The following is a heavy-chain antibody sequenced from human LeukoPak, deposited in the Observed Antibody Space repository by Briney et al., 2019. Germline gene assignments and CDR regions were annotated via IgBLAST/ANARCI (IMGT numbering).Heavy chain of an antibody. CDR2: INHSGST. CDR3: ARVLNWFDP. V-gene: IGHV4-34*01. D-gene: IGHD2/OR15-2a*01. Sequence: SETLSLTCAVYGGSFSVYYWSWLRQPPRKGLEWIGEINHSGSTNYNPSLKSRVTISVDTSKNQFSLKLSSVTAADTAVYYCARVLNWFDPWGQGTLVTVSS. CDR1: GGSFSVYY. J-gene: IGHJ5*02.